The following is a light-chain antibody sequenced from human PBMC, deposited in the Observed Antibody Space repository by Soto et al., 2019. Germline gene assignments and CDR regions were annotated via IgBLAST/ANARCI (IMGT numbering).Light chain of an antibody. CDR3: QQYNNWPPWT. CDR2: GAS. V-gene: IGKV3-15*01. J-gene: IGKJ1*01. Sequence: EIVMTQSPATLSVSPGERATLSCRASQSVSSNLAWYQQKPGQAPRLLIYGASTRATGIPARFSGSGSGPEFILTISSLQSEDFAVYYCQQYNNWPPWTFGQGTKVEIK. CDR1: QSVSSN.